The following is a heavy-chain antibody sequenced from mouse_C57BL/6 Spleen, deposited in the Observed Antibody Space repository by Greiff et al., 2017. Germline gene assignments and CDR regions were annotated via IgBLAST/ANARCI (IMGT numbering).Heavy chain of an antibody. CDR3: ARIITTGVDPFAY. D-gene: IGHD1-1*01. V-gene: IGHV2-9-1*01. CDR1: GFSLTSYA. CDR2: LWTGGGT. Sequence: QVQLKESGPGLVAPSQSLSITCTVSGFSLTSYAISWVRQPPGKGLEWLGVLWTGGGTNYNSALKSRLSISKDTSKSQVFLKMNSLQTDDTARYYCARIITTGVDPFAYWGQGTLVTVSA. J-gene: IGHJ3*01.